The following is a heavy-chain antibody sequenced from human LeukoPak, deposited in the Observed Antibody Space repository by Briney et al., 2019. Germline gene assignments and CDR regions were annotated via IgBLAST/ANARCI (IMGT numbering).Heavy chain of an antibody. J-gene: IGHJ6*02. Sequence: SETLSLTCTVSGGSISSGGYYWSWIRQHPGKGLEWIGYIYYSGSTYYNPSLKSRVTISVDTSKNQFSLKLSSVTAADTAVYCCATLWLEDYYGMDVWGQGTTVTVSS. CDR1: GGSISSGGYY. CDR2: IYYSGST. D-gene: IGHD6-19*01. V-gene: IGHV4-31*03. CDR3: ATLWLEDYYGMDV.